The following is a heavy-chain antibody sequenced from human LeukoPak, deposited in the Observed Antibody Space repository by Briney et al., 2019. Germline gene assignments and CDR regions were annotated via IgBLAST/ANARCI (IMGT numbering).Heavy chain of an antibody. CDR3: ARDIVATLGYYYYGMDV. V-gene: IGHV1-3*01. D-gene: IGHD5-12*01. J-gene: IGHJ6*02. CDR1: GYTFTDYT. Sequence: ASVKVSCKASGYTFTDYTMHWLRQAPGQRLEWMGWINAGNGNTKYSQKFQGRVTITRDTSASTAYMELSSLRSEDTAVYYCARDIVATLGYYYYGMDVWGQGTTVTVSS. CDR2: INAGNGNT.